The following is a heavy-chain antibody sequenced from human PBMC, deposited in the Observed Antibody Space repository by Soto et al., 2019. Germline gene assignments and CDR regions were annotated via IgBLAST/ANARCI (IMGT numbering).Heavy chain of an antibody. J-gene: IGHJ4*02. CDR3: ARDPGLHGFGDY. D-gene: IGHD2-21*01. Sequence: ASVKVSCKASGYTFTSYDINWVRQATGQGLEWMGWMNPNSGNTGYAQKFQGRVTMTRNTSISTAYMELSSLRSEDTAVYYCARDPGLHGFGDYWGQGTLVTVSS. V-gene: IGHV1-8*01. CDR1: GYTFTSYD. CDR2: MNPNSGNT.